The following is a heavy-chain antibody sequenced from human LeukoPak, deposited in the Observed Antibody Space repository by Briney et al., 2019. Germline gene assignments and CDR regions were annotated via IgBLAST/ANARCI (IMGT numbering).Heavy chain of an antibody. J-gene: IGHJ4*02. V-gene: IGHV3-48*04. CDR3: ARETGWLFDY. CDR2: ISPDGTNI. CDR1: GFTFSSYS. D-gene: IGHD3-9*01. Sequence: PGGSLRLSCAASGFTFSSYSMNWVRQAPGKGMEWVAYISPDGTNIHYADSVKGRFTISRDNAKNSLFLQVNSLRAEDTAVYYCARETGWLFDYWGRGTLVTVSS.